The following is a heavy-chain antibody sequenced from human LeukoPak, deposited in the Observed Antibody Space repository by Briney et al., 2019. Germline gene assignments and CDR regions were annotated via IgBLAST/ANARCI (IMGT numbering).Heavy chain of an antibody. V-gene: IGHV4-59*08. J-gene: IGHJ5*02. Sequence: SETLSLTCTVSGGSISSYYWSWIRQPPGKGLEWIGYFYYSGSTNYNPSLKSRVTISVDTSKNQFPLRLSSVTAADTAVYYCARQSRYCSSTNCYANWFDPWGQGTLVTVSS. CDR2: FYYSGST. CDR3: ARQSRYCSSTNCYANWFDP. CDR1: GGSISSYY. D-gene: IGHD2-2*01.